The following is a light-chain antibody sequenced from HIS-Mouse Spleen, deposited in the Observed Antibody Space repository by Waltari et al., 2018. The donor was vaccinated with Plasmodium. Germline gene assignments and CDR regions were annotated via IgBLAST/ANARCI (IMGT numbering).Light chain of an antibody. CDR3: QQLNSYPLT. Sequence: DIQLNQSPSFLSASVGARVTITCRASQGISSYLPWYQQKPGKAPKLLIYAASTLQSGVPSRVSGSGSGTEFTLTISSLQPEDFATYYCQQLNSYPLTFGGGTKVEIK. CDR1: QGISSY. J-gene: IGKJ4*01. CDR2: AAS. V-gene: IGKV1-9*01.